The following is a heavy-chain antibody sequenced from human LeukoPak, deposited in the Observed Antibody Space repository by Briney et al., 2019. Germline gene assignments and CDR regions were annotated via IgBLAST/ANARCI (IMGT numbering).Heavy chain of an antibody. Sequence: SETLSLTCTVSGGSISSYYWSWIRQPAGKGLEWVGRIYPSGNTNYNPSLKSRVTMSVDTSENQFSLKLSSVTAADTAVYYCARDWPRLRWSLDYWGQGTLVTVSS. CDR3: ARDWPRLRWSLDY. V-gene: IGHV4-4*07. CDR1: GGSISSYY. CDR2: IYPSGNT. D-gene: IGHD4-23*01. J-gene: IGHJ4*02.